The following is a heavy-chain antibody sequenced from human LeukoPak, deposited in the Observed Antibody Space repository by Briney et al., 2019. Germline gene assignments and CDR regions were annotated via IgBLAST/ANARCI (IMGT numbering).Heavy chain of an antibody. D-gene: IGHD2-8*01. CDR3: ARPNNLSGPNDY. CDR2: IYPGDSDT. Sequence: GESLMISCKCSGYSFTSYWIGWVRHMPGKGVEWMGIIYPGDSDTRYSPSFEGQVTISADKSISTAYLQWSSLKASDTAMYDCARPNNLSGPNDYWGEGTLVTVSS. J-gene: IGHJ4*02. V-gene: IGHV5-51*01. CDR1: GYSFTSYW.